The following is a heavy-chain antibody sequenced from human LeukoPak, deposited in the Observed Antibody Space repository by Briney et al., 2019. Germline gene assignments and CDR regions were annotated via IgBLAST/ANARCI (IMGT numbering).Heavy chain of an antibody. J-gene: IGHJ4*02. V-gene: IGHV3-11*01. CDR2: ISSSGDTI. CDR1: GFTFSDHY. Sequence: GGSLRLSCAGSGFTFSDHYMSWIRQAPGKGLEWVSYISSSGDTIYYADSVKGRFTISRDNAENSLYLQMNSLRAEDTAVYYCARGSQQPYYWGQGTLVTVSS. D-gene: IGHD6-13*01. CDR3: ARGSQQPYY.